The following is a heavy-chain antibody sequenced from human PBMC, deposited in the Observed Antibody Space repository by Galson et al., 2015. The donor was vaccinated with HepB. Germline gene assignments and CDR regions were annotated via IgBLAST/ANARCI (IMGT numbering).Heavy chain of an antibody. CDR3: ARGGVMITFIAYYGMDV. J-gene: IGHJ6*02. CDR2: INAGNGNT. D-gene: IGHD3-16*01. V-gene: IGHV1-3*01. CDR1: GYTFTSYA. Sequence: SVKVSCKASGYTFTSYAMHWVRQAPGQRLEWMGWINAGNGNTKYSQKFQGRVTITRDTSASTAYMELSSLRSEDTAVYYCARGGVMITFIAYYGMDVWGQGTTVTVSS.